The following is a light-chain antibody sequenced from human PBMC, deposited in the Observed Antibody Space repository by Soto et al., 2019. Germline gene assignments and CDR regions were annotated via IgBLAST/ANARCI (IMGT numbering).Light chain of an antibody. CDR3: QQANRFPRT. CDR2: AAS. J-gene: IGKJ1*01. V-gene: IGKV1D-12*01. Sequence: DIQMTQSPSSVSASVGDRVTITCRASQAISTWLAWYQQKPGKAPKLLIYAASNLQTGVPSSFSSSGSGTDFTLTISSLQPEDFATYYCQQANRFPRTFGQGTKVEIK. CDR1: QAISTW.